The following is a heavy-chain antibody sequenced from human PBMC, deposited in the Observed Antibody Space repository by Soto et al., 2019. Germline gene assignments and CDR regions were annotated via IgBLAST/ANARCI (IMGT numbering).Heavy chain of an antibody. CDR3: ARDRSRSFYYYSGMDV. J-gene: IGHJ6*02. CDR2: INPNSGGT. CDR1: GYTFTGYY. D-gene: IGHD6-6*01. V-gene: IGHV1-2*02. Sequence: ASVKVSCKASGYTFTGYYMHWVRQAPGQGLEWMGWINPNSGGTNYAQKFQGRVTMTRDTSISTAYMELSRLRSDDTAVYYCARDRSRSFYYYSGMDVWGQGTRVTVSS.